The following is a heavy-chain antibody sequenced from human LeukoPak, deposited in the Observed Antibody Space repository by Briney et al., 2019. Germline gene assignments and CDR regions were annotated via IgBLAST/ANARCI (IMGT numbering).Heavy chain of an antibody. V-gene: IGHV1-69*04. Sequence: VKVSCKASGGTFSSYAISWVRQAPGQGLEWMGRIIPILGIANYAQKFQGRVTITADKSTSTAYMELSSLRSEDTAVYYCARGGLEYSNYVWFDPWGQGTLVTVSS. CDR3: ARGGLEYSNYVWFDP. CDR1: GGTFSSYA. D-gene: IGHD4-11*01. CDR2: IIPILGIA. J-gene: IGHJ5*02.